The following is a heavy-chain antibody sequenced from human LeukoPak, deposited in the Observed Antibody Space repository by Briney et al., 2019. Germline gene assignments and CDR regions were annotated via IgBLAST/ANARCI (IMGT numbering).Heavy chain of an antibody. J-gene: IGHJ4*02. V-gene: IGHV3-23*01. D-gene: IGHD2-2*01. Sequence: GGSLRLSCAASGFTFSSYAMSWVRQAPGKGLEWVSAISGSGGSTYYANSVKGRFTISRDNSKNTLYLQMNSLRAEDTAVYYCAKPWDIVVVPAEYYFDYWGQGTLVTVSS. CDR1: GFTFSSYA. CDR2: ISGSGGST. CDR3: AKPWDIVVVPAEYYFDY.